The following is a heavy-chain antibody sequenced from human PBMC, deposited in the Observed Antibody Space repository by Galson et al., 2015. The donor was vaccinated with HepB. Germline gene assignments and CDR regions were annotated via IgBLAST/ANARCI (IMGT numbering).Heavy chain of an antibody. D-gene: IGHD6-13*01. CDR3: TKEGSSNDFDF. V-gene: IGHV1-2*05. J-gene: IGHJ4*02. CDR2: INPHTGDT. CDR1: GHTFTAYY. Sequence: SCKASGHTFTAYYLHWVRQAPGQGLEWMGRINPHTGDTNYAQPFQGRVTMTRDTSISTAYMELSRLSSDDTVVYYCTKEGSSNDFDFWGQGTLVTVSS.